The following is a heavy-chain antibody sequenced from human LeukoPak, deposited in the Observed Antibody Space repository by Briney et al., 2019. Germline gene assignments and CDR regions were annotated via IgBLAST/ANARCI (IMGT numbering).Heavy chain of an antibody. V-gene: IGHV4-59*01. J-gene: IGHJ4*02. CDR2: IYYSGST. CDR3: ARVTGYMIEDYFDY. Sequence: TSETLSLTCTVSGGSIRSYYWSWIRQPPGKGLEWIGYIYYSGSTNYNPSLKSRVTISVDTSKNQFSLKLSSVTAADTAVYYCARVTGYMIEDYFDYWGQGTLVTVSS. D-gene: IGHD3-22*01. CDR1: GGSIRSYY.